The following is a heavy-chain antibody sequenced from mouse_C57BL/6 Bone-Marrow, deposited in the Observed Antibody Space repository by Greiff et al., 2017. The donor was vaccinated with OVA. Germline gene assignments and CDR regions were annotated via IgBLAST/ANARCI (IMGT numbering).Heavy chain of an antibody. D-gene: IGHD1-1*01. V-gene: IGHV3-6*01. CDR2: ISYDGSN. CDR3: ARGRGSSYCWYFDV. Sequence: EVKLEESGPGLVKPSQSLSLTCSVTGYSITSGYYWNWIRQFPGNKLEWRGYISYDGSNNYNPSLKNRISITRDTSKNQFFLKLNSVTTEDTATYYCARGRGSSYCWYFDVWGTGTTVTVSS. J-gene: IGHJ1*03. CDR1: GYSITSGYY.